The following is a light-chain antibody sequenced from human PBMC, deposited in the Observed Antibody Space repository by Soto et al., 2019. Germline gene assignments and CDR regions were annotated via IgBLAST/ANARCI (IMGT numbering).Light chain of an antibody. CDR3: QHLYNYPPFT. Sequence: IQLTQSPSSLSASVGDRASITCRASQDIKTYLAWYQQKQGKAPKLLISGTFTLQSGVPSSFNGSGSGTDFTLTISPLQPEDYAPYYCQHLYNYPPFTFGPGTKVDLE. J-gene: IGKJ3*01. V-gene: IGKV1-9*01. CDR1: QDIKTY. CDR2: GTF.